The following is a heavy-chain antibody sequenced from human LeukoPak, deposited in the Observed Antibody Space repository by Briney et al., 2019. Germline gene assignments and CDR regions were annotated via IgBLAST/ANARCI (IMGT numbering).Heavy chain of an antibody. CDR2: INPNSGGT. Sequence: ASVKVSCKASGYTFTGYYMHWVRQAPGQGLEWMGRINPNSGGTNYAQKFQGRVTMTRDTSISTAYMELSRLRSDDTAVYYCASEILLSYYYDSSGSGDAFDNWGQGTMVTVSS. CDR3: ASEILLSYYYDSSGSGDAFDN. J-gene: IGHJ3*02. D-gene: IGHD3-22*01. CDR1: GYTFTGYY. V-gene: IGHV1-2*06.